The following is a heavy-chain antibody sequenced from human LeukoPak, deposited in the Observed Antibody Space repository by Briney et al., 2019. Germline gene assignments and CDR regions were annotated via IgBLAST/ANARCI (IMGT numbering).Heavy chain of an antibody. CDR3: ARLAVVRGVLDYYFDY. Sequence: GESLKISFEGSGYSFTSYWIGWVRQMPGKGLECMVTIRQGDTRYSPSFQGQVTISADKSISTAYLQWSSLKASDTAVYYCARLAVVRGVLDYYFDYWGQGTLVTVSS. CDR2: IRQGDT. J-gene: IGHJ4*02. V-gene: IGHV5-51*01. D-gene: IGHD3-10*01. CDR1: GYSFTSYW.